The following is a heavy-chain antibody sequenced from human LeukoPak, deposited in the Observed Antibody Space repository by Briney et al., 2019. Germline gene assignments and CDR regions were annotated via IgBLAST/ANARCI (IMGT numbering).Heavy chain of an antibody. CDR2: ISSSASYM. CDR1: GFTLSTYS. CDR3: ARGGVGLLIMPGWEYDNYGLDV. D-gene: IGHD3/OR15-3a*01. J-gene: IGHJ6*02. V-gene: IGHV3-21*01. Sequence: NAGGSLRLSCAASGFTLSTYSMNWVRQAAGKGLEWVSSISSSASYMYYADSVEGLFPISRDNAKNSLYLQMNSLRPEDTAVYYCARGGVGLLIMPGWEYDNYGLDVWGQGTTVTVS.